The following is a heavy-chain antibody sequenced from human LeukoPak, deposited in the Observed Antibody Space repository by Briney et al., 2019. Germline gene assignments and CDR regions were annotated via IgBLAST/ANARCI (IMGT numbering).Heavy chain of an antibody. CDR1: GFTFSSYS. CDR3: ASCKVALIYGMDV. J-gene: IGHJ6*02. CDR2: ISSSSSYI. Sequence: PGGSLRLSCAASGFTFSSYSMNWVRQAPGKGLEWVSSISSSSSYIYYADSVKGRFTISRDNTKNTLYLQMNSLRAEDTAVYYCASCKVALIYGMDVWGQGTTVTVSS. V-gene: IGHV3-21*01. D-gene: IGHD2-15*01.